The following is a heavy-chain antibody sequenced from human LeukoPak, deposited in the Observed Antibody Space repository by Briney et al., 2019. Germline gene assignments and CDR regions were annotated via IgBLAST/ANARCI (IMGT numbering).Heavy chain of an antibody. V-gene: IGHV3-48*03. CDR1: GFTFSSYE. CDR3: ARAGLGDIVVVPADNNWFDP. Sequence: GASLRLSCAASGFTFSSYEMNWVRQAPGKGLEWVSYISSSGSTIYYADSVKGRFTISRDNAKNSLYLQMNSLRAEDTAVYYCARAGLGDIVVVPADNNWFDPWGQGTLVTVSS. J-gene: IGHJ5*02. D-gene: IGHD2-2*01. CDR2: ISSSGSTI.